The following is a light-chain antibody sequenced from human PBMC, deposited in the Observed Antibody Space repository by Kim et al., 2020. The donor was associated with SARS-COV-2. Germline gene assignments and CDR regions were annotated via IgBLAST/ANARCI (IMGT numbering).Light chain of an antibody. J-gene: IGKJ4*01. V-gene: IGKV3-20*01. Sequence: LSPGERAPLSCRASQSVRVTHLAWYQQKPGQAPRLLIFGASHRAAGIPDRFVGSGSGTDFTLTISRLEPEDFVVYYCQQSSASVTFGGGTKVDIK. CDR1: QSVRVTH. CDR2: GAS. CDR3: QQSSASVT.